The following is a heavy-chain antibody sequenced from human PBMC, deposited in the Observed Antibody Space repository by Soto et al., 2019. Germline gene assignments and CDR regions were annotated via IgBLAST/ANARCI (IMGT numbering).Heavy chain of an antibody. CDR3: ARWGLAWYLYYIDL. Sequence: GGSQRLSCAASGFSFSDYYMSWIRQAPGKGLEWVSSISDSSTYTDYADYVKGRFTISRDDAKNSLYLKMNSLRAVDAAVYYCARWGLAWYLYYIDLWGQGTPVTVSS. J-gene: IGHJ4*02. D-gene: IGHD6-13*01. CDR1: GFSFSDYY. CDR2: ISDSSTYT. V-gene: IGHV3-11*03.